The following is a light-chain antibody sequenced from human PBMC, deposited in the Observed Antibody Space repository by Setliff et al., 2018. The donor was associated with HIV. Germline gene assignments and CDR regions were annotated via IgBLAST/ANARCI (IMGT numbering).Light chain of an antibody. CDR1: SSDVGGYDY. CDR3: CSYTISNSFV. V-gene: IGLV2-11*01. Sequence: QSVLAQPRSVSGSPGHAVTISCTGTSSDVGGYDYVSWYQQLPGKAPKLIIYDVVKRSSGVSNRFSGSKSGNTASLTISGLQADDEGDYYCCSYTISNSFVFGTGTKVTVL. J-gene: IGLJ1*01. CDR2: DVV.